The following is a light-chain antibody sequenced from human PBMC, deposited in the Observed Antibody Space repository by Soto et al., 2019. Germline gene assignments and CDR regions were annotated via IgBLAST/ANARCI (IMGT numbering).Light chain of an antibody. J-gene: IGKJ1*01. CDR1: QSIDKW. CDR2: KSS. V-gene: IGKV1-5*03. CDR3: QQSRRFSWT. Sequence: DIQMTQSPSTLSASVGDRVTITYRASQSIDKWLAWYQQKPGKAPKLLIYKSSILQTGVPSRFSGSGSGTEFTLTINSLQPDDVGSYFCQQSRRFSWTFGQGTKVEIK.